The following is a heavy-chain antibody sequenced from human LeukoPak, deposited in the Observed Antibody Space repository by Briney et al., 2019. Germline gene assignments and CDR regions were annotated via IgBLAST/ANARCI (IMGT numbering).Heavy chain of an antibody. CDR3: ARDLDYYDSSGSHRRRNYFDY. Sequence: GGSLSLSCAASGFTVSSSYMSWVRQAPGKGLEWVSIIHSDGSTYYADSVKGRFTISRDTSKNTLYLQMNSLRGEDTAMYYCARDLDYYDSSGSHRRRNYFDYWGQGTLVTVSS. CDR1: GFTVSSSY. D-gene: IGHD3-22*01. J-gene: IGHJ4*02. CDR2: IHSDGST. V-gene: IGHV3-53*01.